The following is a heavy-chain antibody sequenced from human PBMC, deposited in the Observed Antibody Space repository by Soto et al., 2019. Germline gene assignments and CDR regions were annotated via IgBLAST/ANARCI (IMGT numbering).Heavy chain of an antibody. CDR2: IIPLSGRT. V-gene: IGHV1-69*01. D-gene: IGHD2-15*01. CDR1: GGTFSNHA. CDR3: ARGEGGYCSGGSCYGYYGMDV. Sequence: QVQLVQSGAEVRNPGSSVKVSCKASGGTFSNHAVSWVRQAPGQGPEWMGGIIPLSGRTDYAQKFQGRVTITADESMTTAYMELSSLRPEDTALYYCARGEGGYCSGGSCYGYYGMDVWGQGTTVTVSS. J-gene: IGHJ6*02.